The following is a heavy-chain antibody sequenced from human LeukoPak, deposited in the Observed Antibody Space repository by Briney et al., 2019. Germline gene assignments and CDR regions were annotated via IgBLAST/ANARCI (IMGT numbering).Heavy chain of an antibody. CDR1: GFTFSSYA. CDR3: ARRYYDILTGYYLDY. J-gene: IGHJ4*02. D-gene: IGHD3-9*01. Sequence: PGGSLRLSCAASGFTFSSYAMHWVRQAPGKGLEWVAVISYDGSNKYYADSVKGRFTISRDNSKNTLYLQMNSLRAEDTAVYYCARRYYDILTGYYLDYWGQGTLVTVSS. V-gene: IGHV3-30-3*01. CDR2: ISYDGSNK.